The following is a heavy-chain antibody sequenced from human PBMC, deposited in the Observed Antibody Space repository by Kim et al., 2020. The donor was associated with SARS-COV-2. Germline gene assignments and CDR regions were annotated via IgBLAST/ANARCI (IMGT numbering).Heavy chain of an antibody. CDR3: ARGGQQLVWGWFDP. J-gene: IGHJ5*02. D-gene: IGHD6-13*01. V-gene: IGHV1-69*13. CDR1: GGTFSSYA. CDR2: IIPIFGTA. Sequence: SVKVSCKASGGTFSSYAISWVRQAPGQGLEWMGGIIPIFGTANYAQKFQGRVTITADESTSTAYMELSSLRSEDTAVYYCARGGQQLVWGWFDPWGQGTLVTVSS.